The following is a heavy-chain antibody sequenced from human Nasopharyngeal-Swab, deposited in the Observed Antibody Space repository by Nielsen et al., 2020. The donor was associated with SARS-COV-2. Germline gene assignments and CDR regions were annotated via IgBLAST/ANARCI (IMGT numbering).Heavy chain of an antibody. V-gene: IGHV3-21*01. CDR3: ATSGYSSGWIF. J-gene: IGHJ4*02. Sequence: GESLKISCAASGFIFSTYTMNWVRQAPGKGLEWLSSIRSSTSYIYYADSVKGRFTISRDNAKNSLYLQTNSLRTEDTAVYYCATSGYSSGWIFWGQGTLVTVSS. CDR2: IRSSTSYI. CDR1: GFIFSTYT. D-gene: IGHD6-19*01.